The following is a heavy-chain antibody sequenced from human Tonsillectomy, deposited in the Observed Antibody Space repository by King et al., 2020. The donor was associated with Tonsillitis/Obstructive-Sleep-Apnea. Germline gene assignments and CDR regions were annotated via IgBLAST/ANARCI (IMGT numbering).Heavy chain of an antibody. J-gene: IGHJ4*02. CDR2: IYHSGST. D-gene: IGHD3-3*01. CDR1: GGSFSGHY. CDR3: ARGAITIFGVVPSDY. Sequence: VQLQQWGAGLLKPSETLSLTCAVYGGSFSGHYWSWIRQPPGKGLEWIGEIYHSGSTNYNPSLKSRVTISVDTSKTQFSLKLSSVTAADTAVYYCARGAITIFGVVPSDYWGQGTLVTVSS. V-gene: IGHV4-34*01.